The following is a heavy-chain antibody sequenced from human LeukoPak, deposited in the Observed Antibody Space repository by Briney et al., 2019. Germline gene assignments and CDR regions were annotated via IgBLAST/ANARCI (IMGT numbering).Heavy chain of an antibody. CDR1: GFTFSSCS. D-gene: IGHD3-10*01. CDR2: ISSSSSYI. J-gene: IGHJ6*02. V-gene: IGHV3-21*01. CDR3: ARDMVRGVTRSDYYYYGMDV. Sequence: PGGSLRLFCAASGFTFSSCSMNWVRQAPGKGLEWVSSISSSSSYIYYADSVKGRFTISRDNAKNSLYLQMNSLRAEDTAVYYCARDMVRGVTRSDYYYYGMDVWGQGTTVTVSS.